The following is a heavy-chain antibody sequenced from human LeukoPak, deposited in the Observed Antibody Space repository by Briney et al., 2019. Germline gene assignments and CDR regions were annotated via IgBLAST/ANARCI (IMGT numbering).Heavy chain of an antibody. Sequence: PGGSLRLSCAASGFTFSSYGIHWVRQAPGKGLEWVAFISYDGTNKYYADSVKGRLTIFRDNSINTLYLQMNSLRAEDTAVYYYAKVMNAYSTSVNDYWGQGTLVTVSS. J-gene: IGHJ4*02. CDR2: ISYDGTNK. D-gene: IGHD6-6*01. CDR1: GFTFSSYG. V-gene: IGHV3-30*18. CDR3: AKVMNAYSTSVNDY.